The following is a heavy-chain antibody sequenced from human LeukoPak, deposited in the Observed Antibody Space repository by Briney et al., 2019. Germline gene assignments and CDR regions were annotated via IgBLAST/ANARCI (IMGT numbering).Heavy chain of an antibody. CDR1: GYTFTSYA. Sequence: ASVKVSCKASGYTFTSYAMHWVRQAPGQRLEWMGWINAGNGNTKYSQKFQGRVTITRDTSASTAYMDLSSLRSEDTAVYYCARGTTVILRYYYYGMDVWGQGTTVTVSS. D-gene: IGHD4-11*01. V-gene: IGHV1-3*01. J-gene: IGHJ6*02. CDR2: INAGNGNT. CDR3: ARGTTVILRYYYYGMDV.